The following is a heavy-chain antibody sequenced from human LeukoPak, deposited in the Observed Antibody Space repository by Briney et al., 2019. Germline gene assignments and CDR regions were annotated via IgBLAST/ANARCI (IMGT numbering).Heavy chain of an antibody. V-gene: IGHV1-69*13. CDR3: ATSGGDWTRVGGYNWFDP. J-gene: IGHJ5*02. D-gene: IGHD2-21*01. CDR2: IIPIFGTA. Sequence: ASVKVSCKASGYTFPSYGVSWVRQAPGQGLEWMGGIIPIFGTANYAQKFQGRVTITADESTSTAYMELSSLRSEDTAVYYCATSGGDWTRVGGYNWFDPWGQGTLVTVSS. CDR1: GYTFPSYG.